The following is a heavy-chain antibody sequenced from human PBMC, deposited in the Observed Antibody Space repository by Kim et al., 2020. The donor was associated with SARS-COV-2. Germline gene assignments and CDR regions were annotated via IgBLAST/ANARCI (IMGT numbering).Heavy chain of an antibody. CDR3: AKPDGPDF. CDR1: GFTLSTFA. J-gene: IGHJ5*01. CDR2: ITEGVGVT. V-gene: IGHV3-23*01. Sequence: GGSLRLSCAASGFTLSTFAMSWVRQAPGKGLEWVSAITEGVGVTYYADSVKGRFTISRDNSKNTLYLQMNSLRAEDTAIYYCAKPDGPDFWGQGTLVTVSS.